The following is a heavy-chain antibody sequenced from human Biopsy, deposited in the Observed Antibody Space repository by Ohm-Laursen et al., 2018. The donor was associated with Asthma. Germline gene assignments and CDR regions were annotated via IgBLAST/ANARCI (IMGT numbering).Heavy chain of an antibody. CDR2: VFWSGST. V-gene: IGHV4-30-4*01. J-gene: IGHJ6*02. CDR3: ARVVSYGDIYFGIDV. Sequence: TLSLTCRVSGDYTGSSDHHWAWIRQAPGKGLEWIGFVFWSGSTHYSRSLERRVSISIDTATNEFSMKLWSVTPADTAVYFCARVVSYGDIYFGIDVWGPGNTVVVS. D-gene: IGHD4-17*01. CDR1: GDYTGSSDHH.